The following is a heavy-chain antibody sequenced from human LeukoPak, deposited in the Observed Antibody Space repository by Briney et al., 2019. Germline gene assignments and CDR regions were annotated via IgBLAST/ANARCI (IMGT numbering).Heavy chain of an antibody. CDR3: ARGDVDTAMVPFDY. CDR2: INHSGST. J-gene: IGHJ4*02. Sequence: SETLSLTCAVYGGSFSGYYWSWIRQPPGKGLEWIGEINHSGSTNYNPSLKSRVTISVDTSKNQFSPKLSSVTAADTAAYYCARGDVDTAMVPFDYWGQGALVTVSS. D-gene: IGHD5-18*01. CDR1: GGSFSGYY. V-gene: IGHV4-34*01.